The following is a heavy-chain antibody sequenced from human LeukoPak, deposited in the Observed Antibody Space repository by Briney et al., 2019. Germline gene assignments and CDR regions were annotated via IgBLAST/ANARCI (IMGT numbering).Heavy chain of an antibody. D-gene: IGHD4-17*01. V-gene: IGHV1-18*01. Sequence: ASVKVSCKASGYTFTSYGINWVRQAPGQGLEWMGWISTYNGNANYAQKVQGRVTMTTDTSTSTAYMELRSLRSDDTAVYYCARVLYGDYAFDYWGQGTLVTVSS. CDR3: ARVLYGDYAFDY. J-gene: IGHJ4*02. CDR2: ISTYNGNA. CDR1: GYTFTSYG.